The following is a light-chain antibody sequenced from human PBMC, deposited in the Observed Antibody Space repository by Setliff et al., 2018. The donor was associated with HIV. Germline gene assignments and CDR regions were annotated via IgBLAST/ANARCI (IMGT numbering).Light chain of an antibody. CDR1: RSNIGSNP. CDR2: SNN. J-gene: IGLJ3*02. CDR3: AAWDDSLSGVV. Sequence: QSVLTQPPSASGTPGQRVTISCSGSRSNIGSNPVNWYQQLPGTAPKLLIYSNNQRPSGVPDRFSGSKSGTSASLAISGLQSEDEADYYCAAWDDSLSGVVFGGGTK. V-gene: IGLV1-44*01.